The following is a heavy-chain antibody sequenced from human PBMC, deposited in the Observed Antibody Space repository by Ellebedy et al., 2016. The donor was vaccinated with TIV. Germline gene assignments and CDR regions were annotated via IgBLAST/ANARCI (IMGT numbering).Heavy chain of an antibody. CDR2: ISYDGSNK. V-gene: IGHV3-30*18. Sequence: GGSLRLXCAASGFTFSSYGMHWVRQAPGKGLEWVAVISYDGSNKYYADSVKGRFTISRDNSKNTLYLQMNSLRAEDTAVYYCAKGQGRIAVTYYYYGMDVWGQGTTVTVSS. D-gene: IGHD6-19*01. CDR1: GFTFSSYG. CDR3: AKGQGRIAVTYYYYGMDV. J-gene: IGHJ6*02.